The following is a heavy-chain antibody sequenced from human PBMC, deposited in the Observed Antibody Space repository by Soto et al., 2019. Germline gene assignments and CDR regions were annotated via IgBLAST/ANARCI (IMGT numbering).Heavy chain of an antibody. CDR3: ARGGATPGDY. J-gene: IGHJ4*02. V-gene: IGHV3-30-3*01. CDR2: ISYDGSNK. CDR1: GFTFSSYA. D-gene: IGHD1-26*01. Sequence: QVQLVESGGGVVQPGRSLRLSCAASGFTFSSYAMHWVRQAPGKGLEWVAVISYDGSNKYYADSVKGRFTISRDNSKNTLYLQMNSLRAEDTAVYYCARGGATPGDYWGQGTLVTVSS.